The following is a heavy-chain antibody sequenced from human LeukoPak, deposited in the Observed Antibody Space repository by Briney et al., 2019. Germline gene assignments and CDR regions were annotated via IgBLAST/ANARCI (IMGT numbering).Heavy chain of an antibody. J-gene: IGHJ4*02. CDR3: ARDKITMVRGVIITDYFDY. CDR1: GGSISSYY. D-gene: IGHD3-10*01. CDR2: IYTSGST. Sequence: SETLSLTCTVSGGSISSYYWSWIRQPAGKGLEWIGRIYTSGSTNYNPSLKSRVTISVDTSKNQFSLKLSSVTAADTAVYYCARDKITMVRGVIITDYFDYWGQGTLVTVSS. V-gene: IGHV4-4*07.